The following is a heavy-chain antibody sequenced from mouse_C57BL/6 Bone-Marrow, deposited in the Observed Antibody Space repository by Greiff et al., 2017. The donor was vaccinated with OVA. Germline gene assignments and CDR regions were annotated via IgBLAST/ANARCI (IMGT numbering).Heavy chain of an antibody. J-gene: IGHJ2*01. D-gene: IGHD2-4*01. V-gene: IGHV1-50*01. CDR1: GYTFTSYW. CDR2: IDPSDGYT. CDR3: ARKSIYYEYIDY. Sequence: QVQLQQSGAELVKPGASVKLSCKASGYTFTSYWMQWVKQWPGQGLEWIGEIDPSDGYTNYNHKFTGKATLTVDTSSSTTYMQRSSLTSKDSAVENSARKSIYYEYIDYWGQGTTLTVSS.